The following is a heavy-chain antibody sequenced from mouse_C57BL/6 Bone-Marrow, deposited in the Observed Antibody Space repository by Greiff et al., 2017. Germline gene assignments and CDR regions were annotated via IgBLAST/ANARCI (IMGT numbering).Heavy chain of an antibody. CDR2: INPSTGGT. J-gene: IGHJ1*03. Sequence: VQLKQSGPELVKPGASVKISCKASGYSFTGYYMNWVKQSPEKSLEWIGEINPSTGGTTYNQKFKAKATLTVDKSSSTAYMQLKSLTSEDSAVYYCARGGSSYDPYWYFDVWGTGTTVTVSS. V-gene: IGHV1-42*01. D-gene: IGHD1-1*01. CDR1: GYSFTGYY. CDR3: ARGGSSYDPYWYFDV.